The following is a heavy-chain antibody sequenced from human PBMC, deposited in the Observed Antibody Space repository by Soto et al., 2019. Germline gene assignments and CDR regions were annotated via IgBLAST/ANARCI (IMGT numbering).Heavy chain of an antibody. D-gene: IGHD1-7*01. CDR2: ISWNSGSI. J-gene: IGHJ4*02. CDR1: GFPFDDYA. CDR3: AKGRYNWNYDPSFDY. V-gene: IGHV3-9*01. Sequence: GGSLRLSCAASGFPFDDYAMHWVRQAPGKGLEWVSGISWNSGSIGYADSVKGRFTISRDNAKNSLYLQMNSLRAEDTALYYSAKGRYNWNYDPSFDYWGQGTLVTVSS.